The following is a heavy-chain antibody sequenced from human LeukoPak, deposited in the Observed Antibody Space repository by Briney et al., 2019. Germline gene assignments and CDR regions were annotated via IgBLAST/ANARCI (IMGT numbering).Heavy chain of an antibody. CDR2: MNPNSGNT. V-gene: IGHV1-2*02. CDR1: GYTFTSYD. J-gene: IGHJ3*02. Sequence: ASVKVSCKASGYTFTSYDINRVRQATGQGLEWMGWMNPNSGNTNYAQKFQGRVTMTRDTSISTAYMELSRLRSDDTAVYYCARDRAGYCSGGSCLDAFDIWGQGTMVTVSS. D-gene: IGHD2-15*01. CDR3: ARDRAGYCSGGSCLDAFDI.